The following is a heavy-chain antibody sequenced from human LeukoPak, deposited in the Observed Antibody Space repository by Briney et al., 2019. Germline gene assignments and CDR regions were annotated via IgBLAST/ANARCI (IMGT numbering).Heavy chain of an antibody. D-gene: IGHD2-2*02. CDR3: AREIVVPAAIRGFSWFDP. Sequence: GGSLRLSCAASGFTFSDYYMSWIRQAPGKGLEWVSYISSSGSTIYYADSVKGRFTISRDNAKNSLYLQMNSLRAEDTAVYYCAREIVVPAAIRGFSWFDPWGQGTLVTVSS. CDR1: GFTFSDYY. CDR2: ISSSGSTI. V-gene: IGHV3-11*04. J-gene: IGHJ5*02.